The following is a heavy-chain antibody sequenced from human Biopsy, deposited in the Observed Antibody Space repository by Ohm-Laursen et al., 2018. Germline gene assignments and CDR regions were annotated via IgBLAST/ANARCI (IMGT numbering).Heavy chain of an antibody. CDR3: GRAVRNQLLTDP. J-gene: IGHJ3*01. CDR1: GYTFTSYD. D-gene: IGHD1-7*01. Sequence: ASVKVSCKVSGYTFTSYDITWVRQASGQGPEWIGWLNPVSGNSNFGQKFRGRVTVTSDTSISTAYRELSGLTSDDTATYYCGRAVRNQLLTDPWGQGTVVTVSS. V-gene: IGHV1-8*01. CDR2: LNPVSGNS.